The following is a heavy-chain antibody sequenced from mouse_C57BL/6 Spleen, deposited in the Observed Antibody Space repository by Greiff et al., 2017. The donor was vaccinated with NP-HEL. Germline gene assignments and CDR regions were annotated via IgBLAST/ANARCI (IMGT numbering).Heavy chain of an antibody. V-gene: IGHV1-80*01. D-gene: IGHD2-4*01. Sequence: VKLMESGAELVKPGASVKISCKASGYAFRSYWMNWVKQRPGKGLEWIGQIYPGDGDTNSNGKFKGKATLTADKSSSTAYMQLSSLTSEDSAVYVWAREEGYYDYRYAMDYWGQGTSVTVSA. CDR2: IYPGDGDT. J-gene: IGHJ4*01. CDR3: AREEGYYDYRYAMDY. CDR1: GYAFRSYW.